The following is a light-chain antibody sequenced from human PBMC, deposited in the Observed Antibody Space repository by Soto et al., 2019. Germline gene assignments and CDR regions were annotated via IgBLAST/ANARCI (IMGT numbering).Light chain of an antibody. V-gene: IGLV7-46*01. CDR3: LLSYNGPYV. CDR2: DTT. Sequence: QAVVTPEPSVTVSLGGTATLTCGSSTGAVTNGHYPYWFQQKPGQAPRTLIYDTTNRHSWTPARFSGSLLGGKAALTLSGAQHEDEAEYYCLLSYNGPYVFGTGTKVTVL. J-gene: IGLJ1*01. CDR1: TGAVTNGHY.